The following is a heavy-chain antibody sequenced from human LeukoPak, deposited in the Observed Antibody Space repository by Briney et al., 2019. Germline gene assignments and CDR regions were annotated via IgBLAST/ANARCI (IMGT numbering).Heavy chain of an antibody. CDR1: GFTFSSYG. D-gene: IGHD6-13*01. V-gene: IGHV3-30*03. CDR2: ISYDGSNK. J-gene: IGHJ6*02. CDR3: ARDRIAAAGTGDWRAWLGNYYYYYGMDV. Sequence: GGSLRLSCAASGFTFSSYGMHWVRQAPGKGLEWVAVISYDGSNKYYADSVKGRFTISRDNSKNTLYLQMNSLRAEDTAVYYCARDRIAAAGTGDWRAWLGNYYYYYGMDVWGQGTTVTVSS.